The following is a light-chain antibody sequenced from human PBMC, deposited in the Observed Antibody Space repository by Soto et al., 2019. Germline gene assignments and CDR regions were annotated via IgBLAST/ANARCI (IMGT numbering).Light chain of an antibody. Sequence: DIQMTQSPSSLSASVADRVTITCRASQSISSWLAWYQQKPGKAPKLLIYDASSLESGVPSRFSGSGSGTEFTLTISSLQPDDFATYYCQQYNSYSSWTFGQGTKVDI. J-gene: IGKJ1*01. V-gene: IGKV1-5*01. CDR1: QSISSW. CDR2: DAS. CDR3: QQYNSYSSWT.